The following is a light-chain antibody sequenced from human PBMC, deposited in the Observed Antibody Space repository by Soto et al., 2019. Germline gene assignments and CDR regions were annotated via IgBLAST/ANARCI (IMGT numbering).Light chain of an antibody. CDR3: SSYTTRSTFVV. CDR1: SSDVGDYNY. CDR2: DVS. Sequence: QSALTQPASVSGSPGQSITISCTGTSSDVGDYNYVSWYQQHPGKVPKLMIYDVSNRPSGISNRFSASKSGNTASLTISGLQAEDEADYYCSSYTTRSTFVVFGGGTKLTVL. V-gene: IGLV2-14*01. J-gene: IGLJ2*01.